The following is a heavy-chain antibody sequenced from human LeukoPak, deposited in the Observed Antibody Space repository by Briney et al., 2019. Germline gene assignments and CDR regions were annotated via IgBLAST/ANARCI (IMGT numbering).Heavy chain of an antibody. V-gene: IGHV3-21*01. J-gene: IGHJ4*02. D-gene: IGHD3-10*01. CDR2: ISSSSSYI. Sequence: GGSLRLSCAASGFTFSSYSMNWVRQAPGKGLEWVSSISSSSSYIYYADSVEGRFTISRDNAKNSLYLQMNSLRAEDTAVYYCAIRRHLGFDYWGQGTLVTVSS. CDR1: GFTFSSYS. CDR3: AIRRHLGFDY.